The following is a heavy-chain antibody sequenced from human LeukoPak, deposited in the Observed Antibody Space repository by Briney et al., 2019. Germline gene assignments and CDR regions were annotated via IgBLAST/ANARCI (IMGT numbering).Heavy chain of an antibody. D-gene: IGHD3-10*01. CDR2: INHSGST. Sequence: SETLSLACAVYGGSFSGYYWSWIRQPPGKGLEWIGEINHSGSTNYNPSLKSRVTISVDTSKNQFSLKLSSVTAADTAVYYCARGYGSGSYLNDAFDIWGQGTMVTVSS. V-gene: IGHV4-34*01. CDR1: GGSFSGYY. J-gene: IGHJ3*02. CDR3: ARGYGSGSYLNDAFDI.